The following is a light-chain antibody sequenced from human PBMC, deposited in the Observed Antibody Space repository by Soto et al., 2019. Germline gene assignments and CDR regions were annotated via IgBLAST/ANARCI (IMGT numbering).Light chain of an antibody. V-gene: IGLV2-23*01. J-gene: IGLJ1*01. CDR1: SGDVGSYNL. CDR3: CSYARSSTYV. CDR2: EGS. Sequence: QSALTQPAPVSGSPGQSITISCTGTSGDVGSYNLVSWYQHHPGKAPKLMIYEGSKRPSGVSNRFSGSKSGSTASLTISGLQAEDDADYYCCSYARSSTYVFGTGTQLTVL.